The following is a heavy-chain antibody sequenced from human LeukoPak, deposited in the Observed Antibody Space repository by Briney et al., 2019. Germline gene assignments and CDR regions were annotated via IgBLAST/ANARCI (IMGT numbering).Heavy chain of an antibody. CDR3: ARSKNYYYYMDV. V-gene: IGHV1-18*01. Sequence: ASVKVSCKASGYTFTSYDINWVRQAPGQGLEWMGWISAYNGNTNYAQKLQGRVTMTTDTSTSTAYMELRSLRSDDTAVYYCARSKNYYYYMDVWGKGTTVTVSS. CDR2: ISAYNGNT. J-gene: IGHJ6*03. CDR1: GYTFTSYD.